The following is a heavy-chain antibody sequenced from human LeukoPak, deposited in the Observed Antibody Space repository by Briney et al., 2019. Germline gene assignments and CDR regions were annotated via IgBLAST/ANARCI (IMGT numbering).Heavy chain of an antibody. Sequence: GRSLRLSCAASGFTFSSYGMHWVRQAPGKGLEWVAVISYDGSNKYYADSVKGRFTISRDNSKNTLYLQMNSLTAEDTAVYYCAKDRDDILTTYYFDYWGQGTLVTVSS. D-gene: IGHD3-9*01. CDR2: ISYDGSNK. J-gene: IGHJ4*02. CDR3: AKDRDDILTTYYFDY. V-gene: IGHV3-30*18. CDR1: GFTFSSYG.